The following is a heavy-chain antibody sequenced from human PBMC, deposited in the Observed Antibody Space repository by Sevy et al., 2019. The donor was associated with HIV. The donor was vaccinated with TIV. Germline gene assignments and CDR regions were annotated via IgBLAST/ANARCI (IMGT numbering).Heavy chain of an antibody. CDR1: GFTFSSYA. V-gene: IGHV3-23*01. J-gene: IGHJ4*02. Sequence: GQSLKISCAASGFTFSSYAMSWIRQAPGKGLEWVSAISGSRGSTYYADSVKGRFTISRDNSKNTLYLQTNSLRAEDTAVYYCTKVLRSDISSGRSWDSSCFDYWGQGTLVPVSS. CDR2: ISGSRGST. CDR3: TKVLRSDISSGRSWDSSCFDY. D-gene: IGHD2-15*01.